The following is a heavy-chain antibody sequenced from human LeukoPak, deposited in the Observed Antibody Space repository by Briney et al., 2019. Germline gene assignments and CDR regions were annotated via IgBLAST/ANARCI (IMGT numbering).Heavy chain of an antibody. J-gene: IGHJ3*02. D-gene: IGHD4-23*01. V-gene: IGHV1-24*01. CDR1: GYTLTELS. CDR3: ATCRDLRWCDAFDI. CDR2: FDPEDGET. Sequence: ASVKVSCKVSGYTLTELSMHWVRQAPGKGLEWMGGFDPEDGETIYAQKFQGRVTMTEDTSTDTAYMELSSLRSEDTAVYYCATCRDLRWCDAFDIWGQGTMVTVSS.